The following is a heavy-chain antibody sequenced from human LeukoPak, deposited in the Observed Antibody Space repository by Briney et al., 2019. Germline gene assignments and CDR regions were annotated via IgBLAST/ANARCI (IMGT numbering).Heavy chain of an antibody. Sequence: GGSLRLSCAASGFTVSSNYMSWVRQAPGKGLEWVSVIYSGGSTYYADSVKGRFTISRDNSKNTLYLQMNSLRAEDTAVYYCARGDIAAAGNIDYWGQGTLVTVSS. CDR2: IYSGGST. V-gene: IGHV3-66*02. CDR1: GFTVSSNY. D-gene: IGHD6-13*01. CDR3: ARGDIAAAGNIDY. J-gene: IGHJ4*02.